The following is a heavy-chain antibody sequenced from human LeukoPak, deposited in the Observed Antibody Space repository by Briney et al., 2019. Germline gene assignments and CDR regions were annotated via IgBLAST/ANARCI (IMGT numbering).Heavy chain of an antibody. CDR1: YGSNSRGSYH. Sequence: PSQTLPLTCTVSYGSNSRGSYHWSWIRQPAAKALEWIGRIYTSGSTSYNRSFMGRLTISVDTSMSQFSQELRTVTTPDTTGHYCARGLYSSYGHPFDYWGQGTRLTVST. CDR3: ARGLYSSYGHPFDY. V-gene: IGHV4-61*02. CDR2: IYTSGST. J-gene: IGHJ4*02. D-gene: IGHD6-6*01.